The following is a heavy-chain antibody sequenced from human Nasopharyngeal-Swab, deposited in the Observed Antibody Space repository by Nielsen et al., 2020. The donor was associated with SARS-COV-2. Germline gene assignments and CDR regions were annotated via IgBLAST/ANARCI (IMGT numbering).Heavy chain of an antibody. CDR3: ARHSGYDIDY. Sequence: SKTLSLTCTVSGGSISSYYWSWIRQPPGKGLEWIGYIYYSGSTNYNPSLKSRVTISVDTSKNQFSLKLSSVTAADTAVYYCARHSGYDIDYWGQGTLVTVSS. CDR1: GGSISSYY. D-gene: IGHD3-22*01. V-gene: IGHV4-59*08. CDR2: IYYSGST. J-gene: IGHJ4*02.